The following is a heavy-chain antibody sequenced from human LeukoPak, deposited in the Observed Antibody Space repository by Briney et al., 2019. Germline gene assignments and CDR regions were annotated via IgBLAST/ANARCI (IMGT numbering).Heavy chain of an antibody. J-gene: IGHJ3*02. Sequence: PSETLSLTCTVSGGSISSYYWSWLRQPPGKGLEWIGYIYYSGSTNYNPSLKSRVTISVDTSKNQFSLKLSSVTAADTAVYYCARETPPTDFAFDIWGQGTMVTVSS. CDR1: GGSISSYY. CDR3: ARETPPTDFAFDI. CDR2: IYYSGST. D-gene: IGHD4-17*01. V-gene: IGHV4-59*01.